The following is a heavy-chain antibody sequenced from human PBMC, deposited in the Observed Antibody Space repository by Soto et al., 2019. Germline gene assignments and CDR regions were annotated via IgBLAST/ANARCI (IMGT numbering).Heavy chain of an antibody. Sequence: QLQLQESGPGLVKPSETLSLTCSVSGDSINSDKYYWGWIRQPPGKGLEWIGSIHFRGNTYYNPSLQTLVTISLDKSKSQFSLKLNSVTAADSAVYFCARLEGLATISYYFDFWGQGALVTVSS. CDR2: IHFRGNT. CDR3: ARLEGLATISYYFDF. V-gene: IGHV4-39*01. D-gene: IGHD3-9*01. J-gene: IGHJ4*02. CDR1: GDSINSDKYY.